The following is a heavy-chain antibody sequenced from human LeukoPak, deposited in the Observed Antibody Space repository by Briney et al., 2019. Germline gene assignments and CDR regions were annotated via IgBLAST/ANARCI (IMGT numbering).Heavy chain of an antibody. CDR2: IIPIFGTA. D-gene: IGHD2-2*01. Sequence: GASVKVSCKASGGTLSSYAISWVRQAPGQGLEWMGGIIPIFGTANYAQKFQGKVTSTADESTSTAYLELSSLRSEDTAVYYCARVGVSDVDIVVVPAASEDYYYYGMDVWGQGTTVTVSS. J-gene: IGHJ6*02. CDR3: ARVGVSDVDIVVVPAASEDYYYYGMDV. CDR1: GGTLSSYA. V-gene: IGHV1-69*13.